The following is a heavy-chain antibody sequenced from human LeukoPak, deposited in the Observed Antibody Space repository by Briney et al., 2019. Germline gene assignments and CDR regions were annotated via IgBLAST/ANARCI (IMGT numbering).Heavy chain of an antibody. Sequence: NPSETLSLTCTVSGDSISSYYWGWIRQPPEKGLEWIGGISHTANTYYNPSLKSRVTISVDTSKNQFSLKVSSVTAADTAVYYCARWRTAKTGFDYWGQGTLVTVSS. CDR2: ISHTANT. J-gene: IGHJ4*02. CDR3: ARWRTAKTGFDY. V-gene: IGHV4-59*05. CDR1: GDSISSYY. D-gene: IGHD1-1*01.